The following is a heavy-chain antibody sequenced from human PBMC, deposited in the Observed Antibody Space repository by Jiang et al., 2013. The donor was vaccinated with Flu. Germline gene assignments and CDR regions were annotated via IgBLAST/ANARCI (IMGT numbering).Heavy chain of an antibody. Sequence: LVKPSGTLSLTCAVSGGSISSSNWWSWVRQPPGKGLEWIGEIYHSGSTNYNPSLKSRVTISVDKSKNQFSLKLSSVTAADTAVYYCARVRIAAAGINAFDIWGQGTMVTVSS. J-gene: IGHJ3*02. V-gene: IGHV4-4*02. CDR3: ARVRIAAAGINAFDI. CDR2: IYHSGST. D-gene: IGHD6-13*01. CDR1: GGSISSSNW.